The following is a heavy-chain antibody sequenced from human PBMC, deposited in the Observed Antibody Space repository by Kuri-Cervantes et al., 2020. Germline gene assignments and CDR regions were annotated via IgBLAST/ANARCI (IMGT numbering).Heavy chain of an antibody. Sequence: GESLKISCAASGFIFSRCGMHWVRQAPGKGLEWAAFIKFDGSQKYYADSVRGRFTISRDNAKDSLYLQINSLRVEDTAMYYCARMGGYDYGHPFDYWGQGTLVTVSS. CDR2: IKFDGSQK. V-gene: IGHV3-33*01. D-gene: IGHD4/OR15-4a*01. CDR1: GFIFSRCG. J-gene: IGHJ4*02. CDR3: ARMGGYDYGHPFDY.